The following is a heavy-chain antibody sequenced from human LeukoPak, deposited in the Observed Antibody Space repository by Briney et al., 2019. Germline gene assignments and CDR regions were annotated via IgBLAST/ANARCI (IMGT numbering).Heavy chain of an antibody. Sequence: GGSLRLSCAASGFTFSSYAMSWVRQAPGKGLEWVSAISGSGGSTYYADSVKGRFTISRDNSKNTLYLQMNSLRAEDTAVYYCAKDYLVGARKIAVATSYYFDYWGQGTLVTVSS. V-gene: IGHV3-23*01. CDR1: GFTFSSYA. CDR2: ISGSGGST. D-gene: IGHD6-19*01. CDR3: AKDYLVGARKIAVATSYYFDY. J-gene: IGHJ4*02.